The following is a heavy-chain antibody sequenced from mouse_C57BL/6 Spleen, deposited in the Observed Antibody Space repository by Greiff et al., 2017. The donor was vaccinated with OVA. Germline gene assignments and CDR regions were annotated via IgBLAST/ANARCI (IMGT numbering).Heavy chain of an antibody. J-gene: IGHJ4*01. CDR2: IRSKSSNYAT. CDR1: GFTFNTYA. Sequence: EVHLVESGGGLVQPKGSLKLSCAASGFTFNTYAMHWVRQAPGKGSEWVARIRSKSSNYATYYADSVKDRFTISRDDSQSMLYLQMNNLKTEDTAMYYCVRDPSYYYGSSHYYAMDYWGQGTSVTVSS. D-gene: IGHD1-1*01. CDR3: VRDPSYYYGSSHYYAMDY. V-gene: IGHV10-3*01.